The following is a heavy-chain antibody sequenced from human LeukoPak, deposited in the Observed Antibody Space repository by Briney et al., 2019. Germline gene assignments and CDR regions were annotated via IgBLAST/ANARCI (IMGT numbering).Heavy chain of an antibody. D-gene: IGHD2-15*01. J-gene: IGHJ4*02. V-gene: IGHV4-34*01. Sequence: SSETLSLTCAVYGGSFSGYYWSWIRQPPGKGLEWIGEINHSGSTNYNPSLKSRVTISVDTSKNQFSLKLSSVTAADTAVYYCARGYRGYCSGGSCYEFDYWGQGTLVTVSS. CDR1: GGSFSGYY. CDR3: ARGYRGYCSGGSCYEFDY. CDR2: INHSGST.